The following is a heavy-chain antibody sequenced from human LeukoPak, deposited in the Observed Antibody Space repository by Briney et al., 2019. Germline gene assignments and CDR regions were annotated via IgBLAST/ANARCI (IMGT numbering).Heavy chain of an antibody. D-gene: IGHD3-22*01. Sequence: GGSLRLSCAASGFTFSNYWMSWVRQAPGKGLEWAANKKQDGSEKNYVFSVEGPFTIYRDNAKNSLYLQMNSLRAEDTAVYYCATTGESSGYYQRFDCWGQGTLVTVSS. CDR3: ATTGESSGYYQRFDC. CDR1: GFTFSNYW. V-gene: IGHV3-7*05. CDR2: KKQDGSEK. J-gene: IGHJ4*02.